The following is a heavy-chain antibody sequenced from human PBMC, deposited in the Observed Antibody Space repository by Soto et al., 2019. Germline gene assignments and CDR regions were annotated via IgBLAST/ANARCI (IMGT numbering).Heavy chain of an antibody. V-gene: IGHV3-21*01. CDR2: ISSSSSYI. D-gene: IGHD6-13*01. CDR1: GFTFSSYS. J-gene: IGHJ5*02. Sequence: EVQLVESGGGLVKPGGSLRLSCAASGFTFSSYSMNWVRQAPGKGLEWVSSISSSSSYIYHADSVKGRFTISRDNAKNSLYLQMNSLRAEDTAVYYCATKPGYSSSWENNWFDPWGQGTLVTVSS. CDR3: ATKPGYSSSWENNWFDP.